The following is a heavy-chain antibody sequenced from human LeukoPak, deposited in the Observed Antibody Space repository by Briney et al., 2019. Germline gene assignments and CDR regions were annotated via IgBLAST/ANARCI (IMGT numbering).Heavy chain of an antibody. D-gene: IGHD6-13*01. CDR2: ISYDGSNK. CDR3: ARDMPGIAAASDY. CDR1: GFTFSSYA. V-gene: IGHV3-30-3*01. Sequence: GGSLRLSCSASGFTFSSYAMHWVRQAPGKGLEWVAVISYDGSNKYYADSVKGRFTISRDNSKNTLYLQMNSLRAEDTAVYYCARDMPGIAAASDYWGQGTLVTVSS. J-gene: IGHJ4*02.